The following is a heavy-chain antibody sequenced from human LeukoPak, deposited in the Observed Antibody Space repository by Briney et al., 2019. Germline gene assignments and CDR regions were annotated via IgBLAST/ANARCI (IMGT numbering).Heavy chain of an antibody. V-gene: IGHV1-2*05. CDR1: GYTFTDYY. Sequence: ASVKVSCKASGYTFTDYYIHWVRQAPGQGLEWMGRINPYSGGTTYAQKFQGRVTMTRGTSISTAYMELSSLKSDDTDVYYCAMPPTGYSYYYYYGMDVWGQGTTVTVSS. D-gene: IGHD3-9*01. J-gene: IGHJ6*02. CDR2: INPYSGGT. CDR3: AMPPTGYSYYYYYGMDV.